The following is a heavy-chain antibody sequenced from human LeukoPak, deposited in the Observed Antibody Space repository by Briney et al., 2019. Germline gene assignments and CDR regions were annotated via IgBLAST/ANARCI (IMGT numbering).Heavy chain of an antibody. J-gene: IGHJ4*02. CDR3: ARAIAVAGRRYYFDY. CDR2: INPSGGST. D-gene: IGHD6-19*01. Sequence: ASVKVSCKASGGTFSSYAISWVRQAPGQGLEWMGIINPSGGSTSYAQKFQGRVTMTRDTSTSTVYMELSSLRSEDTAVYHCARAIAVAGRRYYFDYWGQGTLVTVSS. V-gene: IGHV1-46*01. CDR1: GGTFSSYA.